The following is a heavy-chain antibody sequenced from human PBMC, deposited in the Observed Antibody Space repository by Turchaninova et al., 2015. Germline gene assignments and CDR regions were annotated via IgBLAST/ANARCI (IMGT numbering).Heavy chain of an antibody. V-gene: IGHV3-30-3*02. J-gene: IGHJ5*02. CDR2: VSIDGNTK. CDR3: VKPAYGGVSGS. D-gene: IGHD4-23*01. Sequence: QVQLVESGGGVAQPGIALRIWVGASEFTFSPDAYNWGLQPPGKGLEWVAVVSIDGNTKYYVDSVKGRFTISRDNARDTVYRQMEGLTVDDTAIYYCVKPAYGGVSGSWGLGTLVAVSS. CDR1: EFTFSPDA.